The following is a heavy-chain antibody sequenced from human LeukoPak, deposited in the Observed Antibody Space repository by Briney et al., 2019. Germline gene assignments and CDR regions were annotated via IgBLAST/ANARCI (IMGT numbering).Heavy chain of an antibody. CDR1: GFTFDDYA. CDR2: ISWNSGSI. J-gene: IGHJ6*03. D-gene: IGHD5-18*01. Sequence: GGSLRLSCAASGFTFDDYAMHWVRQAPGKGLEWVSGISWNSGSIGYADSVKGRFTISRDNAMNSLYLQMNSLRAEDTALYYCAKDISYGVFYYMDVWGKGTTVTVSS. V-gene: IGHV3-9*01. CDR3: AKDISYGVFYYMDV.